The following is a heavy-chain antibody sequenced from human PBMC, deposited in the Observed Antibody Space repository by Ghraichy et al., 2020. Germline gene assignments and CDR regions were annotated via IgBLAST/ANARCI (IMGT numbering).Heavy chain of an antibody. CDR2: ISAYNGNT. D-gene: IGHD2-15*01. Sequence: ASVKVSCKASGYTFTSYGISWVRQAPGQGLEWMGWISAYNGNTNYAQKLQGRVTMTTDTSTSTAYMELRSLRSDDTGVYYCAATPDTMFYYYNGMDVWGQGTTVTVSS. CDR3: AATPDTMFYYYNGMDV. V-gene: IGHV1-18*01. J-gene: IGHJ6*02. CDR1: GYTFTSYG.